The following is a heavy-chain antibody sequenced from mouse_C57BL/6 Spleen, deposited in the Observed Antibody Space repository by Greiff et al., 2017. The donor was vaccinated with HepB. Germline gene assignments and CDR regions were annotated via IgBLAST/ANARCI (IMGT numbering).Heavy chain of an antibody. J-gene: IGHJ1*03. D-gene: IGHD1-3*01. CDR1: GYSFTDYN. V-gene: IGHV1-39*01. Sequence: VLLQQSGPELVKPGASVKISCKASGYSFTDYNMNWVKQSNGKSLEWIGVINPDYGTTSYNQKFKGMATLTVDQSSSTAYMQLNSLSSEDSAVYYCEREGGKGWYYDVWGRGTTVTVSS. CDR3: EREGGKGWYYDV. CDR2: INPDYGTT.